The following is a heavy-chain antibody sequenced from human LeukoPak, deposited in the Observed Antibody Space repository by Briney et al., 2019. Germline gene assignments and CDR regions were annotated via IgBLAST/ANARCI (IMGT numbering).Heavy chain of an antibody. V-gene: IGHV3-20*04. Sequence: GGSLRLSCAASGFTFSRYSMNWVRQAPGKGLEWVSGINWNGGSTGYADSVKGRFTISRDNAKNSLYLQMNSLRAEDTALYYCARDSGYDYWSLDYWGQGTLVTVSS. D-gene: IGHD5-12*01. J-gene: IGHJ4*02. CDR2: INWNGGST. CDR3: ARDSGYDYWSLDY. CDR1: GFTFSRYS.